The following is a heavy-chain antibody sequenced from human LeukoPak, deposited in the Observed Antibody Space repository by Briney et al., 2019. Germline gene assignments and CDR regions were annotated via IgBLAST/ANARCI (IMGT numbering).Heavy chain of an antibody. CDR3: ARLMATVTAPFDY. CDR2: IYPGDSDT. V-gene: IGHV5-51*01. CDR1: GYSFTSYW. J-gene: IGHJ4*02. D-gene: IGHD4-17*01. Sequence: PGESLQISCKGSGYSFTSYWIGWVRQLPGKGLEWMGFIYPGDSDTRYSPSFQGQVTISADKSISTAYLQWSSLKASDTAMYYCARLMATVTAPFDYWGQGTLVTVSS.